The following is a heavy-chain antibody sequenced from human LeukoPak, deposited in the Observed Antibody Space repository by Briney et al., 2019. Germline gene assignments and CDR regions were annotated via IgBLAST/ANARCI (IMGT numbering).Heavy chain of an antibody. D-gene: IGHD3-9*01. J-gene: IGHJ4*02. CDR3: ARRYYDILTGYYAFDY. Sequence: SETLSLTCTVSGGSISSYYRSWIRQPPGKGLEWIGYIYYSGSTNYNPSLKSRVTISVDTSKNQFSLKLSSVTAADTAVYYCARRYYDILTGYYAFDYWGQGTLVTVSS. CDR1: GGSISSYY. V-gene: IGHV4-59*08. CDR2: IYYSGST.